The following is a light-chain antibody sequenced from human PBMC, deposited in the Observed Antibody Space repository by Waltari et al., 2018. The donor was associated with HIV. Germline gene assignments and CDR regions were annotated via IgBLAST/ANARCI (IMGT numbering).Light chain of an antibody. CDR1: NIGSKS. J-gene: IGLJ2*01. Sequence: SYVLTQPPSVSVAPGQTARITCGGNNIGSKSVHWYQQKPGQAPVLVVYDESDRPSGIPERFSGANSGNTATLTISRVEAGDEADYYCQVWDSSSDHTRVFGGGTKLTVL. CDR2: DES. V-gene: IGLV3-21*02. CDR3: QVWDSSSDHTRV.